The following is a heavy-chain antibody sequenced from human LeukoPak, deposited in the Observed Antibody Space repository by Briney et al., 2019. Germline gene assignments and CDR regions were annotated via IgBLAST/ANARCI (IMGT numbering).Heavy chain of an antibody. V-gene: IGHV3-9*01. CDR2: ISWNSGSI. CDR1: GFTFDDYA. D-gene: IGHD2-15*01. J-gene: IGHJ4*02. CDR3: AGYCGGGTCNAAGY. Sequence: PGRSLRLSCAASGFTFDDYAMHWVRQAPGKGLEWVSGISWNSGSIGYADSVRGRFTISRDNARNSLYLQMNSLRAEDTAVYYCAGYCGGGTCNAAGYWGQGTLVTVSS.